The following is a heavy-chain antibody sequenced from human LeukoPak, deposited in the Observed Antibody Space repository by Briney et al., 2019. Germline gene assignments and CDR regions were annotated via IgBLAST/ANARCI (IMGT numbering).Heavy chain of an antibody. D-gene: IGHD2-8*01. J-gene: IGHJ6*03. CDR2: ISSSSSYI. V-gene: IGHV3-21*01. CDR1: GFTFSSYS. Sequence: GGSLRLSCAASGFTFSSYSMNWVRQAPGKGLEWVSSISSSSSYIYYADSVKGRFTISRDNAKNSLYLQMNSLRAEDTAVYYCARAPRYCTNGICYTRSYYYYMDVWGRGTTVTVSS. CDR3: ARAPRYCTNGICYTRSYYYYMDV.